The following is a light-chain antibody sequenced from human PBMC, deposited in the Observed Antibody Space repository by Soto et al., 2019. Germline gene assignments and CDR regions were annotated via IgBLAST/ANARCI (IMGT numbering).Light chain of an antibody. CDR1: ISDIGAGYD. CDR2: GNS. J-gene: IGLJ1*01. V-gene: IGLV1-40*01. Sequence: HCVLTQKPSFTSAPGPRVTISRIVSISDIGAGYDVHWYQQLPGTAPKLLIYGNSNRPSGVPDRFSGAKSGTSASLAITGVQAEDEADYYCQSYDSSLSGYVFGTGTKVNVL. CDR3: QSYDSSLSGYV.